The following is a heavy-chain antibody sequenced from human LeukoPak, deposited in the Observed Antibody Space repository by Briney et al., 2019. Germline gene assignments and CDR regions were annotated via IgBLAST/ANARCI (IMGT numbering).Heavy chain of an antibody. J-gene: IGHJ4*02. CDR3: ARSSYSDRSGYQFDN. D-gene: IGHD3-22*01. CDR1: GGSISSYY. CDR2: ISYTGST. V-gene: IGHV4-59*08. Sequence: SETLSLTCTVSGGSISSYYWTWIRQPPGKGLEWIGYISYTGSTNYNPSPKRRVTISLDTSKNQFSLKLSSVTAADTAVYYCARSSYSDRSGYQFDNWGQGTLVTVSS.